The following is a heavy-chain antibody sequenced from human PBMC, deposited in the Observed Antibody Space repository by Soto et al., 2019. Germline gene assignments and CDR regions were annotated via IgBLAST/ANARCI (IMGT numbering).Heavy chain of an antibody. CDR3: ARERSFFAGLFGIAVAGTPGIYYYYGMDV. V-gene: IGHV3-48*02. CDR2: ISSSSSTI. Sequence: GGSLRLSCAASGFTFSSYSMNWVRQAPGKGLEWVSYISSSSSTIYYADSVKGRFTISRDNAKNSLYLKMNSLRDEDTAVYYCARERSFFAGLFGIAVAGTPGIYYYYGMDVWGQGTTVTVSS. CDR1: GFTFSSYS. J-gene: IGHJ6*02. D-gene: IGHD6-19*01.